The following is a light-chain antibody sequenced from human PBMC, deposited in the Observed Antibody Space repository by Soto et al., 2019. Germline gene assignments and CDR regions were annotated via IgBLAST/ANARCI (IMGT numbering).Light chain of an antibody. CDR3: SSYTSTNTLV. J-gene: IGLJ2*01. CDR1: RSDVGGYNF. CDR2: DVT. V-gene: IGLV2-14*01. Sequence: QSALTQPASVSGSPGQSIPISCTGTRSDVGGYNFVSWYQQHPGKVPKLLIYDVTHRPSGVSNRFSASKSANTSSLTISGLQAEDEADYYCSSYTSTNTLVFGGGTKLTLL.